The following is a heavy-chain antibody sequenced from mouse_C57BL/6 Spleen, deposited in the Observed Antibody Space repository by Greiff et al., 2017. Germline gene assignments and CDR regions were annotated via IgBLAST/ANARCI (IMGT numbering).Heavy chain of an antibody. Sequence: ESGPGLVKPSQFLSLTCSVTGYSITSGYYWNWIRQFPGNKLEWMGYISYDGSNNYNPSLKNRISITRDTSKNQIFLKLNAVTTEDTATYSLAGCGELDYYGFDYWGQGTTLTVSS. CDR3: AGCGELDYYGFDY. V-gene: IGHV3-6*01. J-gene: IGHJ2*01. D-gene: IGHD1-1*01. CDR2: ISYDGSN. CDR1: GYSITSGYY.